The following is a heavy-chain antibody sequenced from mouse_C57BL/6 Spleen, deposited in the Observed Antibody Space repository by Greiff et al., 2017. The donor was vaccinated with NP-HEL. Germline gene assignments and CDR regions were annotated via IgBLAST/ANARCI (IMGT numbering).Heavy chain of an antibody. CDR1: GFTFSSYA. D-gene: IGHD2-3*01. V-gene: IGHV5-4*01. CDR3: ARDWRLLHDY. CDR2: ISDGGSYT. J-gene: IGHJ2*01. Sequence: DVKLVESGGGLVKPGGSLKLSCAASGFTFSSYAMSWVRQTPEKRLEWVATISDGGSYTYYPDNVKGRFTISRDNAKNNLYLQMSHLKSEDTAMYYCARDWRLLHDYWGQGTTLTVSS.